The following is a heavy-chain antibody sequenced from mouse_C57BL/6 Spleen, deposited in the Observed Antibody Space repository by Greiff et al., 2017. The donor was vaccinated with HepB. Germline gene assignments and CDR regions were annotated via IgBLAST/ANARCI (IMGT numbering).Heavy chain of an antibody. D-gene: IGHD2-3*01. CDR3: ARDDGYYWYFDV. V-gene: IGHV1-81*01. CDR1: GYTFTSYG. Sequence: QQSCKASGYTFTSYGISWVKQRTGQGLEWIGEIYPRSGNTYYNEKFKGKATLTADKSSSTAYMELRSLTSEDSAVYFCARDDGYYWYFDVWGTGTTVTVSS. CDR2: IYPRSGNT. J-gene: IGHJ1*03.